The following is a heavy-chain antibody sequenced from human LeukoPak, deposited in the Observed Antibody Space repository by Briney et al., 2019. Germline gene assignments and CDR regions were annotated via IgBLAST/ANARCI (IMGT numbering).Heavy chain of an antibody. V-gene: IGHV1-69*05. CDR2: IIPIFGTA. CDR3: ARAPYYDFWSGSNYFDY. D-gene: IGHD3-3*01. Sequence: ASVKVSCKASGYTFTSYGISWVRQAPGQGLEWKGGIIPIFGTANYAQKFQGRVTITTDESTSTAYMELSSLRSEDTAVYYCARAPYYDFWSGSNYFDYWGQGTLVTVSS. J-gene: IGHJ4*02. CDR1: GYTFTSYG.